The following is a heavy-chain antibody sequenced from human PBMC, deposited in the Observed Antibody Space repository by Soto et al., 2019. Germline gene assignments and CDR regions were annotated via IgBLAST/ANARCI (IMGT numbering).Heavy chain of an antibody. CDR1: GGTFSSYA. CDR3: ARGYGGTIFHHGGDYYGMDV. Sequence: ASVKVSCKASGGTFSSYAISWVRQAPGQGLEWMGGIIPIFGTANYAQKFQGRVTITADESTSTAYMELSSLRSEDTAVYYCARGYGGTIFHHGGDYYGMDVWGQGTTVTVSS. J-gene: IGHJ6*02. CDR2: IIPIFGTA. D-gene: IGHD3-9*01. V-gene: IGHV1-69*13.